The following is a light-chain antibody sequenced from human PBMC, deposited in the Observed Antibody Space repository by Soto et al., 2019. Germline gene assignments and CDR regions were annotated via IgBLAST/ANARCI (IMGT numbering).Light chain of an antibody. CDR3: QQYKTYTT. CDR2: DAS. J-gene: IGKJ2*01. Sequence: DIQLTQSPSTLSASVGDRVTLPCRASQSISTWFVWYTQKPGKAPKILIYDASSFQSGVPSRFSGHGSGTDFTLTISSLQPDDSAIDYCQQYKTYTTFGPGTKVDI. CDR1: QSISTW. V-gene: IGKV1-5*01.